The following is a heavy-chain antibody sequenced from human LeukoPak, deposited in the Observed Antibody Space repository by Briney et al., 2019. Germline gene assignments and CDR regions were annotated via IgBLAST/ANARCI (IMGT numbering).Heavy chain of an antibody. CDR2: INPNSGGT. CDR1: GYTFTGYY. Sequence: ASVKVSCKASGYTFTGYYMHWVRQAPGQGLEWMGWINPNSGGTNYAQKFQGRVTMTRDTSISTAYMELSRLRSDDTAVYYCAREPHYYDSSGCSGIDYWGQGTLVTVSS. J-gene: IGHJ4*02. CDR3: AREPHYYDSSGCSGIDY. V-gene: IGHV1-2*02. D-gene: IGHD3-22*01.